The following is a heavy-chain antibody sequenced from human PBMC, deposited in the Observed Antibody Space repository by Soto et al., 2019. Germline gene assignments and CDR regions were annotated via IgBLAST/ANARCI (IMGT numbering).Heavy chain of an antibody. D-gene: IGHD5-12*01. CDR3: TTSPEGGYVAY. V-gene: IGHV3-15*01. J-gene: IGHJ4*02. CDR1: GFPFSNAW. Sequence: GGSLSLSCAASGFPFSNAWMDWVRQAPGQGLEWVGRRKSESDDGTRDLAAPVKGRFTISRDDSNNRLYLQMNSLKAEDSAVYYCTTSPEGGYVAYWGQGILVTVSS. CDR2: RKSESDDGTR.